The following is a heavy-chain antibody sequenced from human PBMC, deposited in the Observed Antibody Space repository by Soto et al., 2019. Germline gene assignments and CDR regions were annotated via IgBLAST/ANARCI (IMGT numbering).Heavy chain of an antibody. CDR2: TYYKSKWYN. J-gene: IGHJ6*03. Sequence: PSQTLSLTCDISGDSVSSNSAAWNWIRQTPSRGLEWLGRTYYKSKWYNNYALSVQSRITVNPDTSKNQFSLQLNSVTPEDTAVYYCARGSWDDVSGHYYMDVWGKGTTVTV. D-gene: IGHD1-1*01. CDR3: ARGSWDDVSGHYYMDV. V-gene: IGHV6-1*01. CDR1: GDSVSSNSAA.